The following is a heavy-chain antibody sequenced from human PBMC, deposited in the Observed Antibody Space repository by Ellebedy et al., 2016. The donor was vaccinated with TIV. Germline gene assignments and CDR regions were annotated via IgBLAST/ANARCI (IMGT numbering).Heavy chain of an antibody. CDR2: IYHTGDT. Sequence: SETLSLXXTVSGDSFSSDTSYWSWIRQSAGKGLEWIGYIYHTGDTYYNPSLENRVTMSLHASKSQFSLEVRSVTAADTAVYYCTRVKLGDRADYRLDYWGQGTLVTVSS. CDR3: TRVKLGDRADYRLDY. CDR1: GDSFSSDTSY. V-gene: IGHV4-61*01. D-gene: IGHD4/OR15-4a*01. J-gene: IGHJ4*02.